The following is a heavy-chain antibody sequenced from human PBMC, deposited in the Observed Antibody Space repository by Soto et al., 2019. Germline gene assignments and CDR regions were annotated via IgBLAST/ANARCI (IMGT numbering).Heavy chain of an antibody. Sequence: PSETLSLTCTVSGGSISSYYWSWIRQPPGKGLEWIGYIYYSGSTNYNPSLKSRVTISVDTSKNQFSLKLSSVTAADTAVYYCASATRSLTGYYEPFDPWGQGTLVTVSS. D-gene: IGHD3-9*01. CDR2: IYYSGST. V-gene: IGHV4-59*01. CDR1: GGSISSYY. J-gene: IGHJ5*02. CDR3: ASATRSLTGYYEPFDP.